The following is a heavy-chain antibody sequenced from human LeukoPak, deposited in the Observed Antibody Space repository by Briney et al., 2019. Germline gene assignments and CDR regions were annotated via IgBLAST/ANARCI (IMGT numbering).Heavy chain of an antibody. D-gene: IGHD5-24*01. V-gene: IGHV3-7*01. CDR2: IKQDGIEK. Sequence: QSGGSLRLSCAASGFTLSNHWMIWVRQAPGKGLECVANIKQDGIEKYYLDSVKGRFTISRDNAKNSVYLQMNSLRVEDTAVYYCRRGWAVDFWGQGTLVTVSS. J-gene: IGHJ4*02. CDR1: GFTLSNHW. CDR3: RRGWAVDF.